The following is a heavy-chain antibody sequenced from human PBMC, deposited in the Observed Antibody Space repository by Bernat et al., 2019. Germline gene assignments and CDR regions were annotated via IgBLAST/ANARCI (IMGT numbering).Heavy chain of an antibody. CDR3: ASHGIVVVIATVY. V-gene: IGHV1-69*06. D-gene: IGHD2-21*01. CDR2: IIPIFGTA. Sequence: QVQLVQSGAEVKKPGSSVKVSCKASGGTFSSYAISWVRQAPGQGLEWMGGIIPIFGTANYAQKFQGRVTITAEKSTSTAYMELSRLRSEDAAVYYCASHGIVVVIATVYWGQGTLVTVSS. CDR1: GGTFSSYA. J-gene: IGHJ4*02.